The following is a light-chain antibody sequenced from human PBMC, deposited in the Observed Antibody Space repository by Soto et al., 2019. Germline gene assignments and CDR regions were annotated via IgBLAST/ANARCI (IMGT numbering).Light chain of an antibody. Sequence: QSVLTQPPSASGSPGQSVTISCTGTSSDIGAYNYVSWYQQHPGKAPKLMIYEVSKRPSGVPDRFSGSKSGNTASLTVSGLQAEDEADYYCSSYAGNNNSVFGTGTKLTVL. CDR3: SSYAGNNNSV. CDR1: SSDIGAYNY. CDR2: EVS. J-gene: IGLJ1*01. V-gene: IGLV2-8*01.